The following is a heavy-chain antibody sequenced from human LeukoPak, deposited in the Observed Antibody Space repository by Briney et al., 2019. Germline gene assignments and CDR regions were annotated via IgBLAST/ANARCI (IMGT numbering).Heavy chain of an antibody. V-gene: IGHV1-69*04. Sequence: SVKVSCKASGGTFSSYAISWVRQAPGQGLEWMGRIIPILGIANYAQKFQGRVTMTTDTSTSTAYMELRSLRSDDTAVYYCARWTTTFLDYWGQGTLVTVSS. D-gene: IGHD1-1*01. CDR3: ARWTTTFLDY. CDR1: GGTFSSYA. J-gene: IGHJ4*02. CDR2: IIPILGIA.